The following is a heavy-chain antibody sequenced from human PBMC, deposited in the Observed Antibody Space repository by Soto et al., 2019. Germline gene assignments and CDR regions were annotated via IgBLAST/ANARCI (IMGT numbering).Heavy chain of an antibody. CDR1: GFTFSSYA. D-gene: IGHD3-3*01. Sequence: PGGSLRLSCAASGFTFSSYAMSWVRQAPWKGLEWVSAISGSGGSTYYADSVKGRFTISRDNSKNTLYLQMNSLRAEDTAVYYCAKDYDFWSGRDAFDIWGQGTMVTVSS. CDR2: ISGSGGST. V-gene: IGHV3-23*01. J-gene: IGHJ3*02. CDR3: AKDYDFWSGRDAFDI.